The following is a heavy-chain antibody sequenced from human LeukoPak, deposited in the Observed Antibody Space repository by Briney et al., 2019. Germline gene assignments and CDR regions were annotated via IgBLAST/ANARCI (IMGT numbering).Heavy chain of an antibody. V-gene: IGHV3-23*01. CDR1: GFTFSSYA. CDR3: AKGPYYDILTGYYSDY. D-gene: IGHD3-9*01. CDR2: ISGSGGST. J-gene: IGHJ4*02. Sequence: PGGSLRLSCAASGFTFSSYAMSWVRQAPGKGLEWVSAISGSGGSTYYADSVKGRFTISRDNSKHTLYLQMNSLRAEDTAVYYCAKGPYYDILTGYYSDYWGQGTLVTVSS.